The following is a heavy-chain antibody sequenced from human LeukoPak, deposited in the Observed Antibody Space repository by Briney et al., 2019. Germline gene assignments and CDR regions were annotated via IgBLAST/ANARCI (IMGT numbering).Heavy chain of an antibody. V-gene: IGHV3-43*01. CDR1: GFTFDDYT. D-gene: IGHD3-3*01. Sequence: GGSLRLSCAASGFTFDDYTMHWVRQAPAKGLEWVSLISWDGGSTYYADSVKGRFTISRDNSKNSLYLQMNSLRTEDTALYYCAKGRDLEWFDYWGQGTLVTVSS. CDR3: AKGRDLEWFDY. J-gene: IGHJ4*02. CDR2: ISWDGGST.